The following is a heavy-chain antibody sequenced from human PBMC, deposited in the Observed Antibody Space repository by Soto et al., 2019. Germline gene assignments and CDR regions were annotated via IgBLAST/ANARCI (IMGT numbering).Heavy chain of an antibody. Sequence: RSLRLSCAASGFTFNTYWMSWVRQAPGQGLEWVANIKQDESEKYYVDSVRGRFTISRDNAKNSLYLQMNSLRAEDTAIYYCARIIRGRNIMSPNLDFRSQGTLVTVSS. CDR3: ARIIRGRNIMSPNLDF. CDR2: IKQDESEK. D-gene: IGHD3-10*01. V-gene: IGHV3-7*03. CDR1: GFTFNTYW. J-gene: IGHJ4*02.